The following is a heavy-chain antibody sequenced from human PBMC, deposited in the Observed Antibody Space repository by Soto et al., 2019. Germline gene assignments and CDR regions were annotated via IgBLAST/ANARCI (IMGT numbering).Heavy chain of an antibody. CDR2: ISYDGSNK. J-gene: IGHJ6*02. CDR1: GFTFSSYA. D-gene: IGHD2-2*01. V-gene: IGHV3-30-3*01. Sequence: QVQLVESGGGVVQPGRSLRLSCAASGFTFSSYAMHWVRQAPGKGLEWVAVISYDGSNKYYADSVKGGFTISRDNSKNSMYLQMNSLRTEDTAVYYCARGGGFCSSTSCYAYYYYYGMDVWGQGTTVTVSS. CDR3: ARGGGFCSSTSCYAYYYYYGMDV.